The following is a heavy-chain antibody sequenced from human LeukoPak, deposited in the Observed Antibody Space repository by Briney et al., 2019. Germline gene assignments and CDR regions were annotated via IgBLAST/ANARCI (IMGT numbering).Heavy chain of an antibody. D-gene: IGHD3-10*01. J-gene: IGHJ3*02. CDR1: GFTFSTYG. CDR3: ANGYYYGSGSYYKEAFDI. Sequence: PGRSLRLSCAASGFTFSTYGMHWVRPAPGKGLEWVVVILYDGSNKYYADSVKGPFTISRDNFKKTLYLQMNSQGAEDTAVYYCANGYYYGSGSYYKEAFDIWGQRTIVTVSS. V-gene: IGHV3-30*18. CDR2: ILYDGSNK.